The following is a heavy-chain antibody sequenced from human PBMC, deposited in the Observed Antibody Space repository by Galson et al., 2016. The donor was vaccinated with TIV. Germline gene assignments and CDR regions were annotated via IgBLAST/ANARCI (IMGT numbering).Heavy chain of an antibody. D-gene: IGHD6-19*01. CDR2: IYPGDSDT. CDR3: ARLSRQWLVYAFDI. Sequence: QSGAEVKKPGESLKISCKGPGYSFTSYWIGWVRQMPGKGLEWMGIIYPGDSDTRYSPSFQGQVTISADTSISTAYPQWDSLKASDTAMYYCARLSRQWLVYAFDIWGQGTMVTVSS. J-gene: IGHJ3*02. V-gene: IGHV5-51*01. CDR1: GYSFTSYW.